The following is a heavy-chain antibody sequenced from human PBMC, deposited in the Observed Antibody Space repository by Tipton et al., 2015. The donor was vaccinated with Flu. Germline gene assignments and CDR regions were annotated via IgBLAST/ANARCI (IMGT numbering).Heavy chain of an antibody. CDR2: IYLGGST. J-gene: IGHJ4*02. V-gene: IGHV3-53*01. D-gene: IGHD2-2*01. CDR1: GFTVSSKY. CDR3: ARGRGYCVTTTCLLPFDF. Sequence: SLRLSCAASGFTVSSKYMSWVRQAPGKGLEWLSVIYLGGSTYYADSVKGRFTISRDNSKNTLYLQMNSLRVEDTAVYYCARGRGYCVTTTCLLPFDFWGQGTLVTVSS.